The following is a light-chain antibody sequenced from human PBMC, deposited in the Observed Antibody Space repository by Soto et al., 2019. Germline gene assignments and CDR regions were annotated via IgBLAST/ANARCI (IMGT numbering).Light chain of an antibody. CDR3: QQSYSTPYT. Sequence: DIQMTQSPSSLSASVGERVTITCRASQSISSYLNWYQQKQGKDPKLLIYAASRLQSGVPSRFSGSGSGTDFPLTISSLQPEDFATYYCQQSYSTPYTFGQGTKLEIK. J-gene: IGKJ2*01. CDR2: AAS. V-gene: IGKV1-39*01. CDR1: QSISSY.